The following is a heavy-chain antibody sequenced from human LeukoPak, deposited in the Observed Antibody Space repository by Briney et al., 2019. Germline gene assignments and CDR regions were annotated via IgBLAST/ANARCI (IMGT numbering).Heavy chain of an antibody. D-gene: IGHD3-10*02. CDR2: ISSSGSTV. CDR3: AELGITMIGGV. Sequence: GGSLRLFCAASGFTFSRHEMNWVRQAPGKGLEWVSYISSSGSTVYYADSVKGRFTISRDNAKNSLYLQMNSLRAEDTAVYYCAELGITMIGGVWGKGTTVTISS. CDR1: GFTFSRHE. V-gene: IGHV3-48*03. J-gene: IGHJ6*04.